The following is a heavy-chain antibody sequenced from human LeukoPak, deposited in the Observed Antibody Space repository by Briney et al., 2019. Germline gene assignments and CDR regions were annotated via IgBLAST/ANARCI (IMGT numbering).Heavy chain of an antibody. V-gene: IGHV3-48*01. J-gene: IGHJ6*03. CDR3: ARDRIAAAGNYYYYYYMDV. D-gene: IGHD6-13*01. CDR2: ISSSSSTI. Sequence: GGSLRLSCAASGFTFSSYSMNWVRQAPGKGLEWVSYISSSSSTIYYADSVKGRFTISRDNAKNSLYLQMNSLRAEDTAVYYCARDRIAAAGNYYYYYYMDVWGKGTTVTVSS. CDR1: GFTFSSYS.